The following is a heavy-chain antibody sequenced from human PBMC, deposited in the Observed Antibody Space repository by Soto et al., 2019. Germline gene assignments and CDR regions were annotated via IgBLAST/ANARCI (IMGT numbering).Heavy chain of an antibody. Sequence: ASVKVSCKASGYTFTHYYIHWVRQAPGQGLEWMGIINPNGGSTTYAQKFRAGFTMTRDTSTSTVYMELSSLRSEDSAVYYCATSLNSAMAFDYWGQGTLVTVSS. J-gene: IGHJ4*02. CDR3: ATSLNSAMAFDY. CDR1: GYTFTHYY. V-gene: IGHV1-46*01. CDR2: INPNGGST. D-gene: IGHD5-18*01.